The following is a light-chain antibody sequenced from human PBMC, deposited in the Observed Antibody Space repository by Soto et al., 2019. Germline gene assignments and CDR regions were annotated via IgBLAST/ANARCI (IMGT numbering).Light chain of an antibody. CDR3: QQYKSLYT. CDR1: QSISTW. Sequence: DIQMTQSPSTLSASVGDKVTITCRASQSISTWLAWYQQKPGKAPRLLIYNASSLESGVASRFRGSGAGTDFTLTISSLQHDDFATYHRQQYKSLYTFGQGTKLEVK. J-gene: IGKJ2*01. CDR2: NAS. V-gene: IGKV1-5*03.